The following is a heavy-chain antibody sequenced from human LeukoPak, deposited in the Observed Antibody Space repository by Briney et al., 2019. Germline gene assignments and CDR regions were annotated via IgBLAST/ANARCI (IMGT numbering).Heavy chain of an antibody. V-gene: IGHV1-46*01. CDR3: ARDLGSGWYTVDY. Sequence: ASVKVSCKTSGYTFTSCYVHWVRQASGQGLEWMGTINPGGGSTSYAQKFQGRITVTRDASTSTVYMELSGLISEDTAIYYCARDLGSGWYTVDYWGQGTLVTVSS. CDR2: INPGGGST. D-gene: IGHD6-19*01. CDR1: GYTFTSCY. J-gene: IGHJ4*02.